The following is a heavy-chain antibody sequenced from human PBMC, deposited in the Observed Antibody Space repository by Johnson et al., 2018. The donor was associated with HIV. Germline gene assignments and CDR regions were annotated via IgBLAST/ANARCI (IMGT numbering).Heavy chain of an antibody. CDR2: INWNGART. Sequence: VQLVESGGGVERPGGSLRLSCAASGFTFDDYAMSWVRQAPGKGLEWVSGINWNGARTGYADSVKGRFTISRDNAKNSLYLHMNSLRAEDTALYYCARRSGITMISGDAFDIWGQGTMVTVSS. J-gene: IGHJ3*02. CDR3: ARRSGITMISGDAFDI. V-gene: IGHV3-20*04. D-gene: IGHD3-22*01. CDR1: GFTFDDYA.